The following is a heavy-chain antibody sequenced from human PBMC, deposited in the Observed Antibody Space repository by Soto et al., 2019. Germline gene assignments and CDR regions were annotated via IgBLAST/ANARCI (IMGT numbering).Heavy chain of an antibody. CDR2: ISTSGGTT. Sequence: EVQLLESGGDLIQPGGSLRLSCAASGFTFSSYAMSCVRQAPGKGLGWVSAISTSGGTTFYADSVKGRFTISRDNSRNTLYLQMNSLRAEDTAIYYCAKYKHMTQPRPYFDYWGQGTMVTVSS. J-gene: IGHJ4*02. V-gene: IGHV3-23*01. CDR3: AKYKHMTQPRPYFDY. CDR1: GFTFSSYA. D-gene: IGHD1-20*01.